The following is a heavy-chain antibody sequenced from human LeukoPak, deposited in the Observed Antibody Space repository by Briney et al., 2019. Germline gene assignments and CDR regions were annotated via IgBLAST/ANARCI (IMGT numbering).Heavy chain of an antibody. Sequence: ASVKVSCKASGYTFTGYYMHWVRQAPGQGLEWMGWINPNSGGTNYAQNFQGRVTMTRDTSISTAYMELSRLRSDDTAVYYCARGSYYGSGGFDYWGQGTLVTVSS. D-gene: IGHD3-10*01. V-gene: IGHV1-2*02. CDR2: INPNSGGT. CDR3: ARGSYYGSGGFDY. J-gene: IGHJ4*02. CDR1: GYTFTGYY.